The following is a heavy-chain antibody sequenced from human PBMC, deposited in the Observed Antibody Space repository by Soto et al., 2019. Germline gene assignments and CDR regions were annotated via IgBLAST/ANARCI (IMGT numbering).Heavy chain of an antibody. J-gene: IGHJ4*02. CDR3: AREARDDSSGYYSYYFDY. Sequence: ASMKVSCKASGYTFTSYYMHWVRQAPGQGLEWMGIINPSGGSTSYARKFQGRVTMTRDTSTSTVYMELSSLRSEDTAVYYCAREARDDSSGYYSYYFDYWGQGTLVTVSS. CDR1: GYTFTSYY. CDR2: INPSGGST. V-gene: IGHV1-46*01. D-gene: IGHD3-22*01.